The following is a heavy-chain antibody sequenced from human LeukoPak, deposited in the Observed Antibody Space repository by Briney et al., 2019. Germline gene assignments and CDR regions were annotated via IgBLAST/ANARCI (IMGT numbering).Heavy chain of an antibody. D-gene: IGHD6-13*01. V-gene: IGHV7-4-1*02. CDR3: ARGRSSWYLIDYGMDV. Sequence: GASVKVSCKASGYTFTSYGISWVRQAPGQGLEWMGWINTNTGNPTYAQGFTGRFVFSLDTSVSTAYLQISSLKAEDTAVYYCARGRSSWYLIDYGMDVWGQGTTVTVSS. J-gene: IGHJ6*02. CDR2: INTNTGNP. CDR1: GYTFTSYG.